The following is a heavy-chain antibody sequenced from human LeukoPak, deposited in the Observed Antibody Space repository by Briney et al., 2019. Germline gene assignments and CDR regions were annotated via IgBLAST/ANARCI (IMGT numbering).Heavy chain of an antibody. Sequence: GGSLRLSCASSGFTFSDYYMSWIRQAPGKGLEWVSYISSSGSTIYYADSVKGRFTIYRDNAKNSLYLQMNSLRAEDTAVYYCAGATYYYGSGSYYSGDYWGQGTLVTVSS. CDR3: AGATYYYGSGSYYSGDY. V-gene: IGHV3-11*01. CDR2: ISSSGSTI. J-gene: IGHJ4*02. CDR1: GFTFSDYY. D-gene: IGHD3-10*01.